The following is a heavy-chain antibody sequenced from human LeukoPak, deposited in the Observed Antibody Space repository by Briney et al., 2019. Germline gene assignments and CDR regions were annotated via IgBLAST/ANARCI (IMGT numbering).Heavy chain of an antibody. J-gene: IGHJ6*02. CDR3: ALAVAGPYYYYGMDV. CDR2: INPSGGST. Sequence: ASVKVSCKASGYTFTSYYMHWVRQAPGQGLEWMGIINPSGGSTSYAQKFKGRVTMTRDTSTSTVYMELSSLRSEDTAVYYCALAVAGPYYYYGMDVWGQGTTVTVSS. V-gene: IGHV1-46*01. D-gene: IGHD6-19*01. CDR1: GYTFTSYY.